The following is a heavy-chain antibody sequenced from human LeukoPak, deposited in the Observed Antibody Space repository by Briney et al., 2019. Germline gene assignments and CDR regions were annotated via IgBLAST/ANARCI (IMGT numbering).Heavy chain of an antibody. V-gene: IGHV1-69*13. Sequence: SVKVSCKASGYTFAGYYLHWVRQAPGQGLEWMGGIIPIFGTANYAQKFQGRVTITADESTSTAYMELSSLRSEDTAVHYCARDSGPVGSWGGSPNPFDYWGQGTLVTVSS. J-gene: IGHJ4*02. D-gene: IGHD1-26*01. CDR3: ARDSGPVGSWGGSPNPFDY. CDR1: GYTFAGYY. CDR2: IIPIFGTA.